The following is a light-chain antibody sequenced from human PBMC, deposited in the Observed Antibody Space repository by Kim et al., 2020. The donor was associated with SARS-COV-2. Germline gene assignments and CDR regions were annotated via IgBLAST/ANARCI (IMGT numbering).Light chain of an antibody. J-gene: IGKJ4*01. CDR3: QHYDNSPLT. Sequence: SPGESATLSCRASQSINSRFLAWYQQRPGQAPRLLIYGASSRATGIPDRFSGSGSGTDFTLTITRLEPEDVAVYFCQHYDNSPLTFGGGTKVDIK. CDR2: GAS. CDR1: QSINSRF. V-gene: IGKV3-20*01.